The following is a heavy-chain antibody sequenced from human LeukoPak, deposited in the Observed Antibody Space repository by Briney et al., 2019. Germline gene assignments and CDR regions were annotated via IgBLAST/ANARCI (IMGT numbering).Heavy chain of an antibody. D-gene: IGHD3-9*01. J-gene: IGHJ4*02. V-gene: IGHV3-30-3*01. Sequence: PGRSLRLSCAASGFTFSSYAMHWVRQAPGKGLEWVAVISYDGSNKYYADSVKGRFTISRDNSKNTLYLQMKSLRVEDTAVYYCAKVPAYYDILTGYYGSDWGQGTLVTVSS. CDR3: AKVPAYYDILTGYYGSD. CDR1: GFTFSSYA. CDR2: ISYDGSNK.